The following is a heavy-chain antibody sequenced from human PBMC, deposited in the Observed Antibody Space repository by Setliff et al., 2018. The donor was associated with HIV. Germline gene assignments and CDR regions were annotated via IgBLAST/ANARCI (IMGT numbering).Heavy chain of an antibody. CDR2: VIPVFGTG. CDR1: GGTFSDYA. V-gene: IGHV1-69*05. Sequence: ASVKVSCKVSGGTFSDYAVTWVRQAPGQGLEWMGGVIPVFGTGNYAQKFQGRVTITTDESTRTAYMELRSLRSEDTAVYYCARVPGPFVQEGYFDDWGQGTLVTVSS. J-gene: IGHJ4*01. CDR3: ARVPGPFVQEGYFDD. D-gene: IGHD3-3*01.